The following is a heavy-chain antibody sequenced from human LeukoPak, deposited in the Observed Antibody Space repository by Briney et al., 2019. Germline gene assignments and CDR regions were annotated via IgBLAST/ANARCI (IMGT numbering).Heavy chain of an antibody. D-gene: IGHD2-21*02. CDR2: IYYSGST. CDR1: GDSISSYY. CDR3: ARVVTNFYYGMDV. Sequence: SETLSLTCTVSGDSISSYYWNWIRQSPGQGLEWIGYIYYSGSTNYNPPLKSRVTMSVDTSKNQFSLKLSSVTAADTAVYYCARVVTNFYYGMDVWGQGTTVTVSS. V-gene: IGHV4-59*01. J-gene: IGHJ6*02.